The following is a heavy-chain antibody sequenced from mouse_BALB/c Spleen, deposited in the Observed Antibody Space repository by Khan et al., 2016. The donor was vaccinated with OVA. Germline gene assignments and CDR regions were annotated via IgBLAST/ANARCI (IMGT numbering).Heavy chain of an antibody. V-gene: IGHV2-6-4*01. D-gene: IGHD2-14*01. CDR1: GFSLSRYN. CDR3: ARAYYRYDGYYAMDY. Sequence: VQLKDSGPGLVAPSQSLSITCTVSGFSLSRYNIHWVRQPPGKGLEWLGMIWGGGGTDYNSTLKSRLRISKDNSKSQVFLKMNSLQTDDTAMYYCARAYYRYDGYYAMDYWGQGTSVTVSS. J-gene: IGHJ4*01. CDR2: IWGGGGT.